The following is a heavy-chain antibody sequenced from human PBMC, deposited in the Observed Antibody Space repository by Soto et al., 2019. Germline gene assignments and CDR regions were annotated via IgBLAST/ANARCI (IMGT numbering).Heavy chain of an antibody. V-gene: IGHV4-31*03. Sequence: QVQLQESGPGLVKPSQTLSLTCTVSGGSISSGGYYWSWIRQHPGKGLEWIGYIYYSGSTYYNPSLKRRVTISVGTSKNQFSLKLSSVTAADTAVYYCARRGGYSGYDSMGDYFDYWGQGTLVTVSS. J-gene: IGHJ4*02. CDR3: ARRGGYSGYDSMGDYFDY. D-gene: IGHD5-12*01. CDR1: GGSISSGGYY. CDR2: IYYSGST.